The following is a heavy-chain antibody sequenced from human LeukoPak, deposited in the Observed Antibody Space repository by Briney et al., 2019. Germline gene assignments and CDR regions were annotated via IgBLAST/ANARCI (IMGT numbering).Heavy chain of an antibody. V-gene: IGHV3-53*04. CDR2: IYSGGST. CDR1: GFTVSSNY. Sequence: GGSLRLFCAASGFTVSSNYMSWVRQAPGKGLEWVSVIYSGGSTYYADSVKGRFTISRHNSKNTLYLQMNSLRAEDTAVYYCARSSGYDPSYGMDVWGQGTTVTVSS. CDR3: ARSSGYDPSYGMDV. D-gene: IGHD5-12*01. J-gene: IGHJ6*02.